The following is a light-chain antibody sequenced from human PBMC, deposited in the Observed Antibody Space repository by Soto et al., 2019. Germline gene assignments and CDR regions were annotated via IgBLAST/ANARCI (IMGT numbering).Light chain of an antibody. Sequence: QSALTQPASVSGSPGQSITISCTGTSSDVGNYNLVSWYQQHPGKAPKLMIYEGSKRPSGVSGRFSGSKSGNTASLTISGLQAEDEADYYCCSYAYSTTYVFGTGTKVNVL. CDR3: CSYAYSTTYV. J-gene: IGLJ1*01. V-gene: IGLV2-23*01. CDR2: EGS. CDR1: SSDVGNYNL.